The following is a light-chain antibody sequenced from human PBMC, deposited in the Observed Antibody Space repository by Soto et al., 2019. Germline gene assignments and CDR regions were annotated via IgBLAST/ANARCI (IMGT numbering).Light chain of an antibody. CDR2: LAS. V-gene: IGKV3-11*01. Sequence: EMVLTQSPATLSSFPGDRVTLSCRASQAVNTRLAWYQHRPGQAPRLLIYLASNRAAGVPARFSGSGSGTDFTLTISDVEPEDFAVYYCHQRQSWPRTFGQGTKVDIK. CDR1: QAVNTR. CDR3: HQRQSWPRT. J-gene: IGKJ1*01.